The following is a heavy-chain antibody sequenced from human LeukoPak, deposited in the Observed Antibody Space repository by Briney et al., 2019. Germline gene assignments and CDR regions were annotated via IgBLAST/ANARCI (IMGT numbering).Heavy chain of an antibody. Sequence: ESLKISCKGSGYSFTSYWIGWVRQMPGKGLEWMGIIYPGDSDTRYSPSFQGQVTISADKSISTAYLQWSSLKASDTAMYYCARGDHYRYGSGSYLGYWGQGTLVTVSS. J-gene: IGHJ4*02. CDR1: GYSFTSYW. V-gene: IGHV5-51*01. D-gene: IGHD3-10*01. CDR3: ARGDHYRYGSGSYLGY. CDR2: IYPGDSDT.